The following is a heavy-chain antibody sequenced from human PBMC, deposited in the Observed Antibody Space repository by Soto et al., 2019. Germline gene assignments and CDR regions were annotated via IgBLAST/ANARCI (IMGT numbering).Heavy chain of an antibody. D-gene: IGHD7-27*01. CDR2: IWYDGSNT. CDR1: GFIFSSFG. Sequence: PGGSLRLSCAASGFIFSSFGMHWVRQAPGKGLEWVAHIWYDGSNTYYADSVKGGFTISRENSRNMLYLQMNSLRAEDTAVYHCVRDLLGSGGHFDYSGQGYLVTV. V-gene: IGHV3-33*01. J-gene: IGHJ4*02. CDR3: VRDLLGSGGHFDY.